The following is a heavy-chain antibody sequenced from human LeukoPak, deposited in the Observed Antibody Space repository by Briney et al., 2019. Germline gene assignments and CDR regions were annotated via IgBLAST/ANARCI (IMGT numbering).Heavy chain of an antibody. D-gene: IGHD1-7*01. V-gene: IGHV3-21*01. CDR2: ISSSSAYM. J-gene: IGHJ3*02. Sequence: GGSLRLSCAASGFTISRYTMIWVRQAPGKGLEWVSSISSSSAYMYYADSVKGRFTISRDNPKDSLYLQMNSLRAEDTAVYYCARRNWDYFDAFDIWGQGTVVTVSS. CDR1: GFTISRYT. CDR3: ARRNWDYFDAFDI.